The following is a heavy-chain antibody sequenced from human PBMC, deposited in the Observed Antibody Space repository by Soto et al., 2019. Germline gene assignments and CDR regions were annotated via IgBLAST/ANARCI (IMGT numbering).Heavy chain of an antibody. J-gene: IGHJ4*02. CDR1: GFTFSDYA. D-gene: IGHD2-2*02. CDR2: ISAGGST. V-gene: IGHV3-23*01. Sequence: GGSLRLSCTASGFTFSDYAMSWVRQPPGKGLEWVSVISAGGSTYYADSVKGRFTVSRANSKNTLYLQMNSLRAEDTAAYYCANVPIWCSSTSCYTEGFDYWGQGTLVTVSS. CDR3: ANVPIWCSSTSCYTEGFDY.